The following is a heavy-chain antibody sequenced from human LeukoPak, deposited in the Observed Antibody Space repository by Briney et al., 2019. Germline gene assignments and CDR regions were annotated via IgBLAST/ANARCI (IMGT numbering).Heavy chain of an antibody. V-gene: IGHV4-39*01. J-gene: IGHJ4*02. CDR1: GGSISSSSYY. D-gene: IGHD3-22*01. Sequence: SETLSLTCTVSGGSISSSSYYWGWIRQPPGKGLEWIGSIYYSGSTYYNPSLKSRVTISVDTSKNQFSLKLSSVTAADTAVYYCARTSANMIVVVSPIDYWGQGTLVTVSS. CDR2: IYYSGST. CDR3: ARTSANMIVVVSPIDY.